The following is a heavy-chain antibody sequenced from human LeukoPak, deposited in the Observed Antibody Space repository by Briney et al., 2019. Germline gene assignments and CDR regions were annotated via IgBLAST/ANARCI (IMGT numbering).Heavy chain of an antibody. J-gene: IGHJ6*02. CDR1: GGSISSYY. D-gene: IGHD2-2*01. Sequence: PSETLSLTCTVSGGSISSYYWSWIRQPPGKGLEWIGYIYYSGSANYNPSLKSRVTISVDTSKNQFSLKLSSVTAADTAVYYCARHCSSTSCYDNYGMDVWGQGTTVTVSS. CDR3: ARHCSSTSCYDNYGMDV. V-gene: IGHV4-59*08. CDR2: IYYSGSA.